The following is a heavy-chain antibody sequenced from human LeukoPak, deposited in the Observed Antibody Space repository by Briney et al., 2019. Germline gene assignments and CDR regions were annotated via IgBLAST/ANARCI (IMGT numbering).Heavy chain of an antibody. CDR3: ARGHYGSGSYYNGDSYYFDY. V-gene: IGHV1-8*01. CDR1: GYTFTSYD. D-gene: IGHD3-10*01. Sequence: ASVTVSCKASGYTFTSYDINWVRQAPGQGLEWMGWMNPNSGNTAYAQKFQGRVTMTRHTSISTAYMELSSLRSEDTAVYYCARGHYGSGSYYNGDSYYFDYWGQGTLVTVSS. J-gene: IGHJ4*02. CDR2: MNPNSGNT.